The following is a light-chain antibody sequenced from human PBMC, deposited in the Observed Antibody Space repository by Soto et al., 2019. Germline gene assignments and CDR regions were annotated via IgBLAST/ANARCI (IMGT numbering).Light chain of an antibody. J-gene: IGKJ1*01. V-gene: IGKV3-11*01. CDR1: QSVSSY. Sequence: EIVLTQSPATLSLSPGERATLSCRASQSVSSYLAWYQQKPGQAPRLLIYDASNRATGIPARFSGSGSGTDFTLTISSLEPEDFAVYYCQQRGNWPWTFGQWTKVEIK. CDR2: DAS. CDR3: QQRGNWPWT.